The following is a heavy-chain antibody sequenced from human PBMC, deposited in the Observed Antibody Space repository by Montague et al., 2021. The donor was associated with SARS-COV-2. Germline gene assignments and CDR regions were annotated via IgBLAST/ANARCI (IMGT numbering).Heavy chain of an antibody. CDR1: GFSLSTSGMC. D-gene: IGHD3-10*01. CDR2: IDWDGDK. Sequence: PALVKPTQTLTLTCIFSGFSLSTSGMCASWIRQPPGKALEWLARIDWDGDKYYSTSLKTRLTISKDTSKNQVVLTMTNMDPVDTATYYCARIYYGSGSSPLDYWGQGTLVTVSS. CDR3: ARIYYGSGSSPLDY. V-gene: IGHV2-70*11. J-gene: IGHJ4*02.